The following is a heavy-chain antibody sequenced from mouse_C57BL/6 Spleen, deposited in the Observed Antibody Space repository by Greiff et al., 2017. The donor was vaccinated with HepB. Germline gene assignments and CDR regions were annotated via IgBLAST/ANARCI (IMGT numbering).Heavy chain of an antibody. J-gene: IGHJ4*01. D-gene: IGHD2-4*01. CDR1: GYTFPSYW. CDR3: ARRSYYDYDYAMDY. Sequence: QVQLQQPGAELVLPGASVKLSCKASGYTFPSYWMHWVKQRPGQGLEWIGELAPSDSYTNYNQKFKGKSTLTVDKSSSTAYMQLSSLTSEDSAVYYWARRSYYDYDYAMDYWGQGTSVTVSA. V-gene: IGHV1-69*01. CDR2: LAPSDSYT.